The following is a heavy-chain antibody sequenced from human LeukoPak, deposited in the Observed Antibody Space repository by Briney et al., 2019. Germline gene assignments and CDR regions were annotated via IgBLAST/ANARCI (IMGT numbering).Heavy chain of an antibody. J-gene: IGHJ4*02. CDR1: GFTVSTNY. V-gene: IGHV3-53*01. CDR3: ARDRVAGTFDL. Sequence: PGGSLRLSCAASGFTVSTNYMSWVRQAPGKGLEWVSVIYSGASTYYVDSVKGRFTISRDNVKNSLFLDMKSLRVEDTALYYCARDRVAGTFDLWGQGTQVTVSS. D-gene: IGHD6-19*01. CDR2: IYSGAST.